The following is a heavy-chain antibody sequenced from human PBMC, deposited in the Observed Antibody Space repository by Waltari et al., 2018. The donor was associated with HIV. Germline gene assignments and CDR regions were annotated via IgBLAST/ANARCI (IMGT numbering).Heavy chain of an antibody. CDR2: IYYSGST. V-gene: IGHV4-39*01. J-gene: IGHJ4*02. D-gene: IGHD6-6*01. CDR1: GGSISSSSYY. CDR3: ARFGRPEEYSSSPGDDY. Sequence: QLQLQESGPGLVKPSETLSLTCTVSGGSISSSSYYWGWIRQPPGKGLEWIGSIYYSGSTYYNPSLKSRVTISVDTSKNQFSLKLSSVTAADTAVYYCARFGRPEEYSSSPGDDYWGQGTLVTVSS.